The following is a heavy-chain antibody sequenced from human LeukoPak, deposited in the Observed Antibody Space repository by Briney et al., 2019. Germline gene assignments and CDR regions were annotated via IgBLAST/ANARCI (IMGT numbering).Heavy chain of an antibody. Sequence: GGSLRLSCAASGFTFSSYEMNWVRQAPGKGLEWVSYISSSGSTIYYADSVKGRFTISRDNAKNSLYLQMNSLRAEDTAVYYCAREPLAVAGLDYWGQGTLVTVYS. V-gene: IGHV3-48*03. J-gene: IGHJ4*02. CDR3: AREPLAVAGLDY. CDR1: GFTFSSYE. D-gene: IGHD6-19*01. CDR2: ISSSGSTI.